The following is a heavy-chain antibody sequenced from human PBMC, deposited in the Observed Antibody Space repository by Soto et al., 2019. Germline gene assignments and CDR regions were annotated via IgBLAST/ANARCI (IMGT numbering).Heavy chain of an antibody. D-gene: IGHD4-17*01. V-gene: IGHV4-31*03. CDR1: GGSISSGGYY. J-gene: IGHJ2*01. Sequence: QVQLQESGPGLVKPSQTLSLTCTVSGGSISSGGYYWSWIRQHPGKGLERIGDIYYSGSTYYNPSLKSRVTISVDTSKNQCSLKLSSVTAADTAVYYCARETYGDYGTLSCWYFDLWGRGTLVTVSS. CDR3: ARETYGDYGTLSCWYFDL. CDR2: IYYSGST.